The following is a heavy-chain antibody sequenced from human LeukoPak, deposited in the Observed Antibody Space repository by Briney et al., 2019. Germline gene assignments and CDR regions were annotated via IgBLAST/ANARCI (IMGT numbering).Heavy chain of an antibody. CDR3: ARGYSSSWYDY. CDR2: ISTSGSP. CDR1: GGSINTYY. J-gene: IGHJ4*02. D-gene: IGHD6-13*01. V-gene: IGHV4-4*07. Sequence: PSETLSLTCTVSGGSINTYYWSWIRQPAGKGLEWIGLISTSGSPNYNPSLKSRVTISVDKSKNQFSLKLSSVTAADTAVYFCARGYSSSWYDYWGQGTPVTVSS.